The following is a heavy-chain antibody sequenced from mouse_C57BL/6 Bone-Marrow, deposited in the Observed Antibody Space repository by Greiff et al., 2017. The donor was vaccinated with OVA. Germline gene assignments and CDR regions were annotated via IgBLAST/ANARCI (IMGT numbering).Heavy chain of an antibody. Sequence: VPLQQPGAELVKPGASVKVSCKASGYTFTSYWLHWVKQRPGQGLEWIGRIHPSASDTNYNQKFKGKATLPVDKSSSTAYMQRSSLTSEDSAVYYCAIWGDWDEGIIAYWGQGTLVTVSA. D-gene: IGHD4-1*01. J-gene: IGHJ3*01. CDR1: GYTFTSYW. CDR2: IHPSASDT. CDR3: AIWGDWDEGIIAY. V-gene: IGHV1-74*01.